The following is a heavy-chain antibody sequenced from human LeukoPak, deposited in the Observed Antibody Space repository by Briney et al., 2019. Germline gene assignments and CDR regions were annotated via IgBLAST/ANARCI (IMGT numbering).Heavy chain of an antibody. CDR2: ISSSGSTI. D-gene: IGHD6-6*01. CDR1: GFTFSDYY. V-gene: IGHV3-11*01. J-gene: IGHJ3*02. Sequence: GGSLRLSCAAPGFTFSDYYMSWIRQAPGKGLEWASYISSSGSTIYYADSVKGRFTISRDNAKNSLYLQMNSLRAEDTTVYYCARGGVQDAFDIWGQGTMVTVSS. CDR3: ARGGVQDAFDI.